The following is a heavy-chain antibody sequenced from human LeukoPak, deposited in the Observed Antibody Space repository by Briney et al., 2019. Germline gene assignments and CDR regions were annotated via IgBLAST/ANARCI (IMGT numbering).Heavy chain of an antibody. CDR1: GGSISSGGYY. V-gene: IGHV4-31*03. D-gene: IGHD2/OR15-2a*01. CDR3: ARVGDTYYWYFDL. CDR2: IYYSGST. J-gene: IGHJ2*01. Sequence: SETLSLTCTVSGGSISSGGYYWSWIRQHPGKGLEWIGYIYYSGSTYYNPSLKSRVTISVDTSKNQFSLKLSSVTAADTAVYYCARVGDTYYWYFDLWGRGTLVTVSS.